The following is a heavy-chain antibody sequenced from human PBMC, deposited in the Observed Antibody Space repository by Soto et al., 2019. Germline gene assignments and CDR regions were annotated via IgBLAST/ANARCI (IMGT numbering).Heavy chain of an antibody. D-gene: IGHD4-17*01. CDR2: ISGSGGST. Sequence: EVPLLESGGGLVQPGGSLRLSCAASGFTFSSYAMSWVRQAPGKGLEWVSAISGSGGSTYYADSVKGRFTISRDNSRNTLYLQMNSLRAEATAVYYCAKLPLLVYGGPWDYFDYWGQGTLVTVSS. CDR3: AKLPLLVYGGPWDYFDY. V-gene: IGHV3-23*01. J-gene: IGHJ4*02. CDR1: GFTFSSYA.